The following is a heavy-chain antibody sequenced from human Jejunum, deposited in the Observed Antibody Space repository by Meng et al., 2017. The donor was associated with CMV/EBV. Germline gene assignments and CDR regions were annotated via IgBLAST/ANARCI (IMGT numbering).Heavy chain of an antibody. V-gene: IGHV4-4*02. Sequence: GWSWRRQPPGKELEWIGDISPTASTHYNPSLKSRVTMSIDRSKNQFSLKVTSVTAADTALYYCARGRCTRTLCSTGTFDYWGQGTLVTVSS. J-gene: IGHJ4*02. CDR3: ARGRCTRTLCSTGTFDY. D-gene: IGHD2-2*02. CDR2: ISPTAST. CDR1: G.